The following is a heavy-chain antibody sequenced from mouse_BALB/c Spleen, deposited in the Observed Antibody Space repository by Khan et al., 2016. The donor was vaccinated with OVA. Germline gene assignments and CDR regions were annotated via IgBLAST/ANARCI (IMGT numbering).Heavy chain of an antibody. D-gene: IGHD1-3*01. CDR3: ARLEDI. J-gene: IGHJ2*01. V-gene: IGHV2-9*02. Sequence: QVQLKESGPGLVAPSQSLSITCTVSGFSLTSYGVHWVRQPPGKGLEWLGVIWAGGSTNYNSALMSRLSIRKDNSKGQVFLKMNSLQTYDTAMYYCARLEDIWGQGTTLTVSS. CDR2: IWAGGST. CDR1: GFSLTSYG.